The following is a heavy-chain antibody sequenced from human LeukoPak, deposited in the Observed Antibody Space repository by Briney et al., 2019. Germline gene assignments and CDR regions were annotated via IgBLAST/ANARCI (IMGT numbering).Heavy chain of an antibody. CDR2: INHSGST. Sequence: PSETLSLTCAVYGGSFSGYYWSWIRQPPGKGLEWIGEINHSGSTNYNPSLKSRVTISVDTSKNQFSLKLSSVTAADTAVYYCARVLYGDYLNFDYWGQGTLVTVSS. CDR3: ARVLYGDYLNFDY. D-gene: IGHD4-17*01. J-gene: IGHJ4*02. V-gene: IGHV4-34*01. CDR1: GGSFSGYY.